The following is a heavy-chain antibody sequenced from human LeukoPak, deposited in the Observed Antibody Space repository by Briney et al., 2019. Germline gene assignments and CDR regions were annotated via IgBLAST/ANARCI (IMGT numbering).Heavy chain of an antibody. CDR3: ARHRGDSYTPKRYFDY. CDR2: IYYSGRT. J-gene: IGHJ4*02. CDR1: GGSISSSSYY. Sequence: SETLSLTCTVSGGSISSSSYYWGWIRQPPGKGLEWIGSIYYSGRTYYNPSLKSRVTISVDTSKIQFSLKLSSVTAADTSVYYCARHRGDSYTPKRYFDYRGQGTLVTVSS. V-gene: IGHV4-39*01. D-gene: IGHD5-18*01.